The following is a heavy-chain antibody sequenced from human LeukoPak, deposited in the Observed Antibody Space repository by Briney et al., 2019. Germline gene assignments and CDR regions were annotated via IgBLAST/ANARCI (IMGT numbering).Heavy chain of an antibody. D-gene: IGHD3-10*01. CDR3: AKEATYYYGSGSSPYYLDY. V-gene: IGHV3-7*03. CDR2: IKEDGSEK. Sequence: GGSLRLSCAASKFIFSKYWMSWVRQAPGRGLEWVADIKEDGSEKYYVDSVKGRFTISRQNAKSSLFLQMNSLRAEDTAVYYCAKEATYYYGSGSSPYYLDYWGQGTLVTVSS. J-gene: IGHJ4*02. CDR1: KFIFSKYW.